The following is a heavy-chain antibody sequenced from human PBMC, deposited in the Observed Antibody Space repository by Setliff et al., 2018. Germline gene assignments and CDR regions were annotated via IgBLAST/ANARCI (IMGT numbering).Heavy chain of an antibody. CDR1: GFSFSSFW. V-gene: IGHV3-7*03. Sequence: GSLRLSCAASGFSFSSFWMNWVRQAPGKGLEWVANIKQDGSDKYYVDSVKGRSTVSRDNANKSLFLQMNSLRAEDTAVYYCARVANPGSNSCYRPLDVWGQGTMVTVSS. J-gene: IGHJ3*01. CDR3: ARVANPGSNSCYRPLDV. CDR2: IKQDGSDK. D-gene: IGHD3-16*02.